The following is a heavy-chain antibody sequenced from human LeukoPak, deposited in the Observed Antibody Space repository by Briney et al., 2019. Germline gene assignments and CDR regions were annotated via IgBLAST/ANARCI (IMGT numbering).Heavy chain of an antibody. V-gene: IGHV3-53*05. Sequence: GGSLRLSCAASGFTVSSNYMSWVRQAPGKGLEWVSVIYSGGSTYYADSVKGRFTISGDKSANTVYLQMHSLRLDDTAVYYCAHSYDFDSSGYHRPTAFWGQGTLVTVSS. J-gene: IGHJ4*02. CDR2: IYSGGST. CDR1: GFTVSSNY. CDR3: AHSYDFDSSGYHRPTAF. D-gene: IGHD3-22*01.